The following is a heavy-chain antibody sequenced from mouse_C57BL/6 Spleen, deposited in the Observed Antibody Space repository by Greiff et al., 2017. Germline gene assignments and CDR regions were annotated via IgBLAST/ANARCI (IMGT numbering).Heavy chain of an antibody. CDR3: ARSGSNYRLHFDY. CDR2: IDPNSGGT. V-gene: IGHV1-72*01. J-gene: IGHJ2*01. CDR1: GYTFTSYW. Sequence: QVQLQQPGAELVQPGASVKLSCKASGYTFTSYWMHWVKQRPGRGLEWIGRIDPNSGGTKYNEKFKSRSTLTGDKPSSTAYMQLSSLTSEDSAVYYGARSGSNYRLHFDYWGQGTTLTVSS. D-gene: IGHD2-5*01.